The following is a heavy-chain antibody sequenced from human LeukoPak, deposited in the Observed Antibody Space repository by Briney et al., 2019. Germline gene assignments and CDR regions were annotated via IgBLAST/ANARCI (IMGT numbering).Heavy chain of an antibody. Sequence: GGSLRLSCAVSGFTFSSYSMNWVRQAPGKGLEWVSSISSSSSYIYYADSVKGRFTISRDNAKNSLYLQMNSLRAEDTAVYYCARAPYDIVTGYSGYFDYWGQGTLVTVSS. CDR2: ISSSSSYI. CDR1: GFTFSSYS. J-gene: IGHJ4*02. CDR3: ARAPYDIVTGYSGYFDY. D-gene: IGHD3-9*01. V-gene: IGHV3-21*01.